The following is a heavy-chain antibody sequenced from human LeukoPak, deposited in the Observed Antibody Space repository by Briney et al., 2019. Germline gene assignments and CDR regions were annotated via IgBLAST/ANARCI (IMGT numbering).Heavy chain of an antibody. CDR1: GFTFSSYE. J-gene: IGHJ4*02. D-gene: IGHD3-3*01. V-gene: IGHV3-48*03. CDR2: ISRGGSPI. Sequence: GGSLRLSRAASGFTFSSYEMNWVRQAPGKGLEWVSSISRGGSPIFYADSVRGRFTTSRDNAKKSLFLQMTSLRAEDTAVYYCTRVSWRGEIFWGQGTLVSVSS. CDR3: TRVSWRGEIF.